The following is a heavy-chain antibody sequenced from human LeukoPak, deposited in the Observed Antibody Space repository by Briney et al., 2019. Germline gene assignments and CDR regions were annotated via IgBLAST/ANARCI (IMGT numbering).Heavy chain of an antibody. Sequence: SETLSLTCTVSGGSISSYYWSWIRPPPGKGLEWIGYIYYSGSTNYNPSLKSRVTISVDTSKNQFSLKLSSVTAADTAVYYCASRYSGYDTEYFQHWGQGSLVTVSS. CDR1: GGSISSYY. J-gene: IGHJ1*01. CDR3: ASRYSGYDTEYFQH. D-gene: IGHD5-12*01. V-gene: IGHV4-59*01. CDR2: IYYSGST.